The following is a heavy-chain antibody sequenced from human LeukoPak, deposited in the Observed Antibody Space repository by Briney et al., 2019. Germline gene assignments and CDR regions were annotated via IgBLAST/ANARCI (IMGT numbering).Heavy chain of an antibody. D-gene: IGHD3-16*01. J-gene: IGHJ4*02. CDR2: LHTSGGP. V-gene: IGHV4-61*02. CDR3: ATGWGPFDY. Sequence: SETLSLTCTVSGGSISSGGYYWSWIRQHPGKGLVWIGRLHTSGGPKYNPSLKSRVTMSLDTSKNQFFLKVSSVTAADTAVYFCATGWGPFDYWGQRILVTVSS. CDR1: GGSISSGGYY.